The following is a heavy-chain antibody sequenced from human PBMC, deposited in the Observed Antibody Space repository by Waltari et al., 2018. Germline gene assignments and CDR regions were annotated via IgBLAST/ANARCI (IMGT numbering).Heavy chain of an antibody. CDR2: NRGCREIT. CDR1: GFLFSRFA. CDR3: TKMRRNLPRDIIDN. J-gene: IGHJ4*02. V-gene: IGHV3-23*01. Sequence: EVQLLESGGGLVQRGGSLRLSCAVSGFLFSRFAMSWVRHAPGKGMGWIDVNRGCREITYYGDFVQGRVTISRDNSKKRVFLQMNSLRAEDTATYYCTKMRRNLPRDIIDNWGQGTQVIIAS.